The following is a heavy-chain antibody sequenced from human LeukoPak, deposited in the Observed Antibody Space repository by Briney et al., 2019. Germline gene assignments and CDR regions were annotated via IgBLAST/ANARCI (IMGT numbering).Heavy chain of an antibody. CDR3: ARAPRGGHSGSYLDY. CDR1: GLSISNFW. CDR2: IKEDGSEK. D-gene: IGHD1-26*01. Sequence: PGGSLRLSCAASGLSISNFWMSWVRQAPGKGLEWVAHIKEDGSEKRYVDSVKGRFTISRDSASLYLQMNSLRAEDTAVYYCARAPRGGHSGSYLDYWGQGTLVTVSS. J-gene: IGHJ4*02. V-gene: IGHV3-7*01.